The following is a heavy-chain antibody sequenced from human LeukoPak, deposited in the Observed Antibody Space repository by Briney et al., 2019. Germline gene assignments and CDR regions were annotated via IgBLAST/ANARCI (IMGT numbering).Heavy chain of an antibody. V-gene: IGHV3-21*01. J-gene: IGHJ4*02. CDR3: ASELAAAAGLDY. D-gene: IGHD6-13*01. CDR1: GSTFSTYS. CDR2: LSSGSTYI. Sequence: GGSLRLSCAASGSTFSTYSMNWVRQAPGKGLEWVSSLSSGSTYIYYTESVKGRFTISRDNAKNSLYLQMNSLRVEDTAVYYCASELAAAAGLDYWGQGALVTVSS.